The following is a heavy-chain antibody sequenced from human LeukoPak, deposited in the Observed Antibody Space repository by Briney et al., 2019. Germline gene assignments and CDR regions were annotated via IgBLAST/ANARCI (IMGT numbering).Heavy chain of an antibody. D-gene: IGHD3-3*01. V-gene: IGHV4-4*07. CDR3: ARTMPISGPNWLDP. CDR2: IYTSGST. J-gene: IGHJ5*02. CDR1: GGSISSYY. Sequence: SETLSLTCTVSGGSISSYYWSWIRQPAGKGLEWIGRIYTSGSTNYNPSLKSRVTMSVDTSKNQFSLKLSSVTAADTAVYYCARTMPISGPNWLDPWGQGTLVTVSS.